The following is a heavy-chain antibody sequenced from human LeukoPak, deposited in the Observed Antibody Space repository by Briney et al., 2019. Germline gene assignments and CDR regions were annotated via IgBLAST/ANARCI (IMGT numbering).Heavy chain of an antibody. CDR1: GFTFSSSW. J-gene: IGHJ2*01. Sequence: GGSLRLSCAASGFTFSSSWMHWVRQAPGKGLVWVSRIKNDGSSTTYADSVKGRFTISRDNSKNTLYLQLTSLRADDTAVYYCAREFCSGGSCYHYFDLWGRGTLVTVSS. CDR2: IKNDGSST. D-gene: IGHD2-15*01. CDR3: AREFCSGGSCYHYFDL. V-gene: IGHV3-74*01.